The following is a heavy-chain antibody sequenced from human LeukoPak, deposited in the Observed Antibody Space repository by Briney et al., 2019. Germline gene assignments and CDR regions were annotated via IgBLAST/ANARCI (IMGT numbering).Heavy chain of an antibody. CDR3: ARLPSLTPIYGGNSGDDAFDI. D-gene: IGHD4-23*01. J-gene: IGHJ3*02. V-gene: IGHV4-61*02. CDR2: IYTSGST. CDR1: GGSISSGSYY. Sequence: PSETLSLTCTVSGGSISSGSYYWSWIRQPAGKGLEWIGRIYTSGSTNYNPSLKSRVTISVDTSKNQFSLKLSSVTAADTAVYYCARLPSLTPIYGGNSGDDAFDIWGQGTMVTVSS.